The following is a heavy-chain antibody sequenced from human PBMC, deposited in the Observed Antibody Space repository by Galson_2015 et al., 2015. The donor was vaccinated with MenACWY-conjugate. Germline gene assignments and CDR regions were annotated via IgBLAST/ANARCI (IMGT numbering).Heavy chain of an antibody. CDR2: IKQDGREK. J-gene: IGHJ4*02. D-gene: IGHD3-10*01. CDR3: ARFASGTFYTMDY. V-gene: IGHV3-7*03. Sequence: SLRLSCAASGFTFSSYWMSWVRQPPGKGLEWVANIKQDGREKSYVGSVKGRFTISRDNARNSLFLQMNSLRAEDTAVYYCARFASGTFYTMDYWGQGSLVTVSS. CDR1: GFTFSSYW.